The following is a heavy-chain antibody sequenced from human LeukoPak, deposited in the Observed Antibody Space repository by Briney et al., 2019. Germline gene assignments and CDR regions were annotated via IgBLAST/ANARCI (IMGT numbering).Heavy chain of an antibody. J-gene: IGHJ4*02. V-gene: IGHV3-23*01. CDR1: GFTFSSYA. Sequence: GGSLRLSCAASGFTFSSYAMSWVRQAPGKGLEWVSAISGSGGSTYYADSVKGRFTISRDNSKSTLYLQMNSLRAEDTAVYYCAKDFRRIQLWYYFDYWGQGTLVTVSS. D-gene: IGHD5-18*01. CDR2: ISGSGGST. CDR3: AKDFRRIQLWYYFDY.